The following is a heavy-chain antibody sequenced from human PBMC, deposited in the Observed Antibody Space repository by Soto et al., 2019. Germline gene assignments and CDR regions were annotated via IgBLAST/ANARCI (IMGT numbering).Heavy chain of an antibody. D-gene: IGHD6-13*01. CDR3: AREAATASRDFYYYYYGLDV. Sequence: LSLTCTVSGGSVRSGGYYWSWIRQHPGKGLEWIGYIHSTGKTSCNPSLKSRVSMSVDTSQNQFSMSLSSVTAADTAVYYCAREAATASRDFYYYYYGLDVWGQGTTVTVSS. CDR1: GGSVRSGGYY. CDR2: IHSTGKT. V-gene: IGHV4-31*03. J-gene: IGHJ6*02.